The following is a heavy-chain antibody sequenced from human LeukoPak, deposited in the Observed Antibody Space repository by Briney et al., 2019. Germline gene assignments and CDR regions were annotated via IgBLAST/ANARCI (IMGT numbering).Heavy chain of an antibody. D-gene: IGHD1-26*01. J-gene: IGHJ4*02. Sequence: ASVKVSCXASSYTFTSFPIGWVRQAPGQGLEWMGWISAYNGYTKYAPSLQGRVTMTTDTSTSTAYMQLRSLRSDDTAMYYCARVGGNYEGLIDYWGQGALVTVSS. CDR1: SYTFTSFP. V-gene: IGHV1-18*01. CDR3: ARVGGNYEGLIDY. CDR2: ISAYNGYT.